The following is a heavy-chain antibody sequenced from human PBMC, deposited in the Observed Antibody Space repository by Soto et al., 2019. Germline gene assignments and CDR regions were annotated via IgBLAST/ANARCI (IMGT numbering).Heavy chain of an antibody. D-gene: IGHD3-10*01. V-gene: IGHV4-30-4*01. CDR2: IYYSGST. CDR1: GGSISSGDYY. CDR3: ARAPITMVRGVIITLDAFDI. Sequence: SETLSLTCTVSGGSISSGDYYWSWIRQPPGKGLEWIGYIYYSGSTYYNPSLKSRVTISVDTSKSQFSLKLSSVTAADTAVYYCARAPITMVRGVIITLDAFDIWGQGTMVTVSS. J-gene: IGHJ3*02.